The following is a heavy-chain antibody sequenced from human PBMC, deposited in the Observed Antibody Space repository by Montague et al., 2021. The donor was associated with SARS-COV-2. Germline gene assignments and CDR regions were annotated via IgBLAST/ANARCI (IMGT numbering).Heavy chain of an antibody. D-gene: IGHD4-11*01. Sequence: CAISGDSVSSNIATWNWIRQSPSRGLEWLGRTYYRSKWYNDYAESVKSRITIDPDTSKHQSSLHLNSVTPEDTAVYYCARISVGSKYYFDFWGQGTLVTVSS. CDR3: ARISVGSKYYFDF. CDR2: TYYRSKWYN. V-gene: IGHV6-1*01. CDR1: GDSVSSNIAT. J-gene: IGHJ4*02.